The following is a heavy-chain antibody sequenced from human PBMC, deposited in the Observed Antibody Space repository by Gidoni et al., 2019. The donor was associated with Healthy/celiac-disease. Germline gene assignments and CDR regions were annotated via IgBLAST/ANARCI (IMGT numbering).Heavy chain of an antibody. J-gene: IGHJ4*02. Sequence: QLQLPESGPGLVKPSATLSLTCTVAGGSISSSSYYRGWIRKPPGKGLECIGSICYRGSTYYNPSLKSRVTISVDTSKNQFSLKLSSVTAADTAVYYCARHRLHYYGSGSYSGWGQGTLVTVSS. CDR2: ICYRGST. CDR3: ARHRLHYYGSGSYSG. V-gene: IGHV4-39*01. CDR1: GGSISSSSYY. D-gene: IGHD3-10*01.